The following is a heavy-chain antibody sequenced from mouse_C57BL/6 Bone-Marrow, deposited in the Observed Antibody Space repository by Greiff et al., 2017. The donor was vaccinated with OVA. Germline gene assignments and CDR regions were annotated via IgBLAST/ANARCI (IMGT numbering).Heavy chain of an antibody. CDR3: ARKEGTDYDGGAWFAY. CDR1: GYTFTSYG. Sequence: EVQLQESGAELVRPGSSVKMSCKTSGYTFTSYGINWVKQRPGQGLEWIGYIYIGNGYTEYNEKFKGKATLTSDTSSSTAYMQLSSLTSEDSAIYFCARKEGTDYDGGAWFAYWGQGTLVTVSA. J-gene: IGHJ3*01. D-gene: IGHD2-4*01. CDR2: IYIGNGYT. V-gene: IGHV1-58*01.